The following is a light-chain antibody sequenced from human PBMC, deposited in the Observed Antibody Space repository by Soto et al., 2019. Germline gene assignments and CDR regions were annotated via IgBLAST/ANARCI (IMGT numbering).Light chain of an antibody. CDR2: GAS. Sequence: EIVVMQSPALLSVSPGERVTLSCRASQSVISSIAWYQQKLGQAPRLLIYGASTRATGIPARFSGSGSGTEFFLTISSLQSEDFAMYYCQHYNNWLGTFGGGTKVDIK. J-gene: IGKJ4*01. CDR3: QHYNNWLGT. CDR1: QSVISS. V-gene: IGKV3-15*01.